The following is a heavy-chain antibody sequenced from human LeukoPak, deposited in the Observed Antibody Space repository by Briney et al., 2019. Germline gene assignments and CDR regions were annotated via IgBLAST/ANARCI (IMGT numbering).Heavy chain of an antibody. CDR2: INHSGST. CDR3: VRSGGYCGTTTCHVEYFDL. V-gene: IGHV4-34*01. Sequence: SETLSLTFAVYGGSFSGYYWSWIRQPPGKGLEWIGEINHSGSTNYNPSLKSRVTISVDTSKNQFSLKLSSVTAADTAVYYCVRSGGYCGTTTCHVEYFDLWGRGTLVTVSS. CDR1: GGSFSGYY. J-gene: IGHJ2*01. D-gene: IGHD2-2*01.